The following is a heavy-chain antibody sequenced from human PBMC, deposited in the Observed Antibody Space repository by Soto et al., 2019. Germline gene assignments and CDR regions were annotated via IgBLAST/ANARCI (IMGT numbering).Heavy chain of an antibody. CDR2: ISGSGGST. CDR1: GFTFSSYA. Sequence: GSLRLSCAASGFTFSSYAMSWVRQAPGKGLEWVSAISGSGGSTYYADSVKGRFTISRDNSKNTLYLQMNSLRAEDTAVYYCASLLGYCISTSCYPAPFVYCGQGTLVTVFS. D-gene: IGHD2-2*01. CDR3: ASLLGYCISTSCYPAPFVY. J-gene: IGHJ4*02. V-gene: IGHV3-23*01.